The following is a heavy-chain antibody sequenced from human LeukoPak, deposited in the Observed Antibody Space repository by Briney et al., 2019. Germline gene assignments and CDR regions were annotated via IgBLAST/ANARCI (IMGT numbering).Heavy chain of an antibody. Sequence: GSLRLSCAASGFTVDSNYLSWVRQAPGKGLEWVSTIYTGGNTYYAASVKGRFTISRDFSKNTVFLHMNSLRAEDTAMYYCARGDDSGYYDYFDYWGQGALVTVSS. CDR1: GFTVDSNY. CDR2: IYTGGNT. V-gene: IGHV3-53*01. J-gene: IGHJ4*02. D-gene: IGHD3-22*01. CDR3: ARGDDSGYYDYFDY.